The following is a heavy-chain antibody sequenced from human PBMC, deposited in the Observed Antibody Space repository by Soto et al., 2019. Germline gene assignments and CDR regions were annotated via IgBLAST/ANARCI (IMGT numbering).Heavy chain of an antibody. J-gene: IGHJ4*02. CDR2: IRSKANSYAT. V-gene: IGHV3-73*02. CDR1: GFTFSGSA. CDR3: TRHTEPITGHFDY. Sequence: EVQLVESGGCLVQPGGSLKLSCAASGFTFSGSAMHWVRQASGKGLEWVGRIRSKANSYATAYAASVKGRFTISRDDSKNTAYLQMNSLKTEDTAVYYCTRHTEPITGHFDYWGQGTLVTVSS. D-gene: IGHD3-10*01.